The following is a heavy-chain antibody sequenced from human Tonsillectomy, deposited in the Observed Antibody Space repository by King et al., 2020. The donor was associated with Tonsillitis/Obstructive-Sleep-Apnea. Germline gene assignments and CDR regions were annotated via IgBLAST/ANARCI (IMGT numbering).Heavy chain of an antibody. Sequence: VQLVESGGGVVQPGGSLRLSCEASGFTFDDHAMHWVRQAPGKGLEWVSLISGDGGSTYYADSVKGRFTISRDNSKNSLYLQMNSLRTADTALYYCAKDILDSSGYSVGDWGQGTLVTVSS. CDR3: AKDILDSSGYSVGD. CDR2: ISGDGGST. J-gene: IGHJ4*02. D-gene: IGHD3-22*01. V-gene: IGHV3-43*02. CDR1: GFTFDDHA.